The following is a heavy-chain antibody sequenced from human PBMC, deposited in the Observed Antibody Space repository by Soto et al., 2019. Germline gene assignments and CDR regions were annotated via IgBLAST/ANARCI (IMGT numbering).Heavy chain of an antibody. Sequence: GGSLRLSCAASGFTFSSYGMHWVRQAPGKGLEWVAVISYDGSNKYYADSVKGRFTISRDNSKNTLYLQMNSLRAEDTAVYYCAKVDEPYGSGSYSLDYWGQGTLVTVSS. CDR3: AKVDEPYGSGSYSLDY. CDR1: GFTFSSYG. D-gene: IGHD3-10*01. J-gene: IGHJ4*02. CDR2: ISYDGSNK. V-gene: IGHV3-30*18.